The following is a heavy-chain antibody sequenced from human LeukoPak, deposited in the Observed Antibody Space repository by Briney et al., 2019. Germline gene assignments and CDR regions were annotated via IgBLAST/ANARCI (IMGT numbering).Heavy chain of an antibody. CDR2: INHSGST. V-gene: IGHV4-34*01. J-gene: IGHJ6*02. CDR1: GGSFSGYY. CDR3: ARGKQQLVRGYYYYGMDV. Sequence: PSETLSLTCAVYGGSFSGYYWSWIRQPPGKGLEWIGEINHSGSTNYNPSLKSRVTISVDTSKNQFSLKLSSVTAADTAVYYCARGKQQLVRGYYYYGMDVWGQGPTVTVSS. D-gene: IGHD6-13*01.